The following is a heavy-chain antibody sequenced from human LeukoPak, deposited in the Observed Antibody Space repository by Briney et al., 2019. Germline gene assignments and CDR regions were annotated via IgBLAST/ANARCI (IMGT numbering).Heavy chain of an antibody. J-gene: IGHJ6*02. CDR2: MNPNSGNT. D-gene: IGHD2-2*01. CDR1: GYTFTSYD. CDR3: ARGMSPDIVVVPAAWDYYYYYGMDV. Sequence: ASVKVSCKASGYTFTSYDINWVRQATGQGLEWMGWMNPNSGNTGYAQKFQGRVTMTRNTSISTAYMELSSLRSEDTAVYYCARGMSPDIVVVPAAWDYYYYYGMDVWGQGTTVTASS. V-gene: IGHV1-8*01.